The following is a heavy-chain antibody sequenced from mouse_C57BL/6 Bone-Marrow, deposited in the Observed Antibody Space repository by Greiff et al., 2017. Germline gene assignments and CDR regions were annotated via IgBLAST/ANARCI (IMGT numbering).Heavy chain of an antibody. CDR3: AKTGGYFDV. CDR2: ISSGSSTI. J-gene: IGHJ1*03. D-gene: IGHD4-1*01. Sequence: EVQLVESGGGLVKPGGSLKLSCAASGFTFSDYGMHWVRQDPEKGLEWVAYISSGSSTIYYADTVKGRFTISRDNAKNTLFLQMTSLRSEDTAMYYCAKTGGYFDVWGTGTTVTVSS. V-gene: IGHV5-17*01. CDR1: GFTFSDYG.